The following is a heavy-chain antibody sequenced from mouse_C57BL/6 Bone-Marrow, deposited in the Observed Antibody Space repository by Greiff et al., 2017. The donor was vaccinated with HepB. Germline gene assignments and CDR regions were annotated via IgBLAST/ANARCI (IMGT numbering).Heavy chain of an antibody. Sequence: DVKLVESGGGLVKPGESLKLSCAASGFTFSSYTMSWVRQTPEKRLEWVATISGGGGNTYYPDSVKGRFTISRDNAKNTLYLQMSSLRSEDTALYYCARPDYYGSMDYWGQGTSVTVSS. V-gene: IGHV5-9*01. CDR1: GFTFSSYT. J-gene: IGHJ4*01. CDR3: ARPDYYGSMDY. D-gene: IGHD1-1*01. CDR2: ISGGGGNT.